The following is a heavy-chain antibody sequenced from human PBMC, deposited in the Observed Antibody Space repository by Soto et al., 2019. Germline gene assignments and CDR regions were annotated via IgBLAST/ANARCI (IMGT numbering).Heavy chain of an antibody. Sequence: GASVKVSCKASGYTFASYGISWVRQAPGQGLEWMGWISAYNGNTNYAQKLQGRVTMTTDTSTSTAYMELRSLRSDDTAVYYCARNDWDSSSWYPYYYYYYGMDVWGQGTTVTAP. D-gene: IGHD6-13*01. CDR2: ISAYNGNT. J-gene: IGHJ6*02. CDR1: GYTFASYG. CDR3: ARNDWDSSSWYPYYYYYYGMDV. V-gene: IGHV1-18*01.